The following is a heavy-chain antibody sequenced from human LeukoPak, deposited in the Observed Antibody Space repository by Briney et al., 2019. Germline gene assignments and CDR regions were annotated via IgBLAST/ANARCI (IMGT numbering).Heavy chain of an antibody. V-gene: IGHV3-30*03. CDR3: AREAAYNWFDP. Sequence: GRSLRLSCAASGFPFSSYGMHWVRQAPGKGLEWVAVISYDGSNQYYGDSVKGRFTISRDDSKNTLYLQMNSLRAEDTAVYYCAREAAYNWFDPWGQGTLVTVSS. J-gene: IGHJ5*02. CDR2: ISYDGSNQ. D-gene: IGHD6-13*01. CDR1: GFPFSSYG.